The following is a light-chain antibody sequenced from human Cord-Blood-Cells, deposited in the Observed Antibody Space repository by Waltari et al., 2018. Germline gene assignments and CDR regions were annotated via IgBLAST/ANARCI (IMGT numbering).Light chain of an antibody. J-gene: IGLJ1*01. CDR1: SRDVGGYNY. CDR2: DVS. CDR3: CSYAGSYTYV. V-gene: IGLV2-11*01. Sequence: QSALTQPRSVSGSPGQSVTISCTGTSRDVGGYNYVSWYKQHPGKAPKLMIYDVSKRPSGVPDRFSGSKSGNTASLTISGLQAEDEADYYCCSYAGSYTYVFGTGTKVTVL.